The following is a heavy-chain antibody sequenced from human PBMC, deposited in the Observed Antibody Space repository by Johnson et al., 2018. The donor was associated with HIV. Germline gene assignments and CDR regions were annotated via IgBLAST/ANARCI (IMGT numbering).Heavy chain of an antibody. J-gene: IGHJ3*02. CDR2: ISYAGSNK. CDR3: AKVYCGGDCSFGGAAFDI. CDR1: GFTFSSYA. D-gene: IGHD2-21*02. V-gene: IGHV3-30*04. Sequence: VQLVESGGGVVQPGRSLRLSCAASGFTFSSYAMHWVRQAPGTGLAWVAVISYAGSNKYYADSLTGRFTISRDNSKNTLYLQMNSLRAEDTAVYYCAKVYCGGDCSFGGAAFDIWGQGTMVTVSS.